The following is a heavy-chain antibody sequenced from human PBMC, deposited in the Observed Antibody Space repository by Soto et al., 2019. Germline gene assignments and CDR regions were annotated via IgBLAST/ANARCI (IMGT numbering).Heavy chain of an antibody. J-gene: IGHJ5*02. CDR3: ARKVVVVPAANGWFDP. V-gene: IGHV4-59*01. D-gene: IGHD2-2*01. CDR1: GGSISSYY. CDR2: IYYSGST. Sequence: SETLSLTCTVSGGSISSYYWSWIRQPPGKGLEWIGYIYYSGSTNYNPSLKSRVTISVDTSKNQYSLKLSSVTAADTAVYYCARKVVVVPAANGWFDPWGQGTLVTVSS.